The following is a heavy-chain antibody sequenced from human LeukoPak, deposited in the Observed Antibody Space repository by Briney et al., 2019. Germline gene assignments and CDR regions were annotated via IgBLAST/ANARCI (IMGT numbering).Heavy chain of an antibody. V-gene: IGHV3-23*01. J-gene: IGHJ4*02. CDR1: GFTLSSYG. CDR3: ARVLRRITMIVVERGGFDY. CDR2: ISGSGGRT. D-gene: IGHD3-22*01. Sequence: GGSLRLSCAASGFTLSSYGMSWVRQAPGKGLEWVSTISGSGGRTYYADSVKGRFTISRDNAKNSLYLQMNSLRAEDTAVYYCARVLRRITMIVVERGGFDYWGQGTLVTVSS.